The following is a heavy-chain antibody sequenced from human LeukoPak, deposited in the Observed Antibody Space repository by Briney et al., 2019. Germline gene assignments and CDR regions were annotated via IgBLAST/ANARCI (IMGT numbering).Heavy chain of an antibody. CDR3: AREAHYDYVWGRSD. J-gene: IGHJ4*02. CDR1: GGSISSGGYY. CDR2: IYYSGST. D-gene: IGHD3-16*01. Sequence: SETLSLTCTVSGGSISSGGYYWSWLRQHPGKGLEWIGHIYYSGSTYYNPSLKSRVTISVDTSKNQFSLKLSSVTAADTAVYFCAREAHYDYVWGRSDWGQGTLVTVSS. V-gene: IGHV4-31*03.